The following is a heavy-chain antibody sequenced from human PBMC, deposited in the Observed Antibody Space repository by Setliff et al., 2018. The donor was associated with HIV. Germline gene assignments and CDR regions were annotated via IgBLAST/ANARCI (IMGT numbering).Heavy chain of an antibody. CDR1: GFTFSNYA. CDR2: LSGSGDST. Sequence: GGSLRLSCAASGFTFSNYAVTWVRQAPGKGLEWVSSLSGSGDSTYYADSVKGRFTISRDNSKNTLYLQMNSLRAEDTAVYYCAKVESYYDSSGPDYWGQGTLVTVS. D-gene: IGHD3-22*01. V-gene: IGHV3-23*01. J-gene: IGHJ4*02. CDR3: AKVESYYDSSGPDY.